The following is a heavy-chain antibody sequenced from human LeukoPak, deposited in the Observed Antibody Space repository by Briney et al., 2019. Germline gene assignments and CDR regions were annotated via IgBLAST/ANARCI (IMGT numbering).Heavy chain of an antibody. V-gene: IGHV1-24*01. J-gene: IGHJ5*02. Sequence: ASVKVSCKVSGYTLTELSMHWVRQAPGKGLEWMGGFDPEDGETIYAQKFQGRVTMTEGTSTDTAYMELSSLRSEDTAVYYCATSMTTVTFPSNWFDPWGQGTLVTVSS. CDR3: ATSMTTVTFPSNWFDP. D-gene: IGHD4-17*01. CDR1: GYTLTELS. CDR2: FDPEDGET.